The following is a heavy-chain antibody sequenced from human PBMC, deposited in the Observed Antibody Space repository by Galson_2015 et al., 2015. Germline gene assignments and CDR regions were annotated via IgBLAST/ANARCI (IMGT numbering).Heavy chain of an antibody. CDR2: IWNDGSNK. J-gene: IGHJ6*02. CDR1: GFTFSSYG. D-gene: IGHD6-13*01. CDR3: ARAIIGYSSSWYVYYYYYGMDV. V-gene: IGHV3-33*01. Sequence: SLRLSCAASGFTFSSYGMHWVRQAPGKGLEWVAVIWNDGSNKYYADSVKGRFTISRDNSKNTLYLQMNSLRAEDTAVYYCARAIIGYSSSWYVYYYYYGMDVWGQGTTVTVSS.